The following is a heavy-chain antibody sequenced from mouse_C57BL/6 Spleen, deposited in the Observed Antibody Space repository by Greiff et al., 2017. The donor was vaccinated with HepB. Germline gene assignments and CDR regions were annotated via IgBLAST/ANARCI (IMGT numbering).Heavy chain of an antibody. V-gene: IGHV1-4*01. CDR2: INPSSGYT. D-gene: IGHD1-1*02. Sequence: QVQLQQSGAELARPGASAKMSCKASGNTFTSYTMHWVKQRPGQGLEWIGYINPSSGYTKYNQKFKDKATLTADKSSSAAYMQLSSLTSEDSAVYYCSRARGYGHSFCIGYWGQGTPAT. J-gene: IGHJ3*01. CDR1: GNTFTSYT. CDR3: SRARGYGHSFCIGY.